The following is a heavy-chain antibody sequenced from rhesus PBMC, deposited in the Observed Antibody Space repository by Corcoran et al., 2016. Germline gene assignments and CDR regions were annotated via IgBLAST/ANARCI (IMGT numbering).Heavy chain of an antibody. Sequence: QVQLQESGPGLVKPSETLPLTCAVSGASISSHYWSWIRQPPGKGLEWIGYIYGGSGSTSYNPSLKSRVTISKDTSKNQFSLKLSSVTAADTAVYYCASHSSGSWRLDYWGQGVLVTVSS. V-gene: IGHV4-147*01. CDR1: GASISSHY. CDR2: IYGGSGST. D-gene: IGHD6-25*01. J-gene: IGHJ4*01. CDR3: ASHSSGSWRLDY.